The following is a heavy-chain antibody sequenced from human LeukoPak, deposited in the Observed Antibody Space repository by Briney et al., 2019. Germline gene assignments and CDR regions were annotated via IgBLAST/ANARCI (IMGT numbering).Heavy chain of an antibody. V-gene: IGHV3-21*01. CDR1: GFTFSSYS. J-gene: IGHJ4*02. Sequence: GGSLRPSCAASGFTFSSYSMNWVRQAPGKGLEWVSSISSSSSYIYYADSVKGRFTISRDNAKNSLYLQMNSLRAEDTAVYYCAGDFTILDYWGQGTLVTVSS. CDR2: ISSSSSYI. CDR3: AGDFTILDY. D-gene: IGHD3-10*01.